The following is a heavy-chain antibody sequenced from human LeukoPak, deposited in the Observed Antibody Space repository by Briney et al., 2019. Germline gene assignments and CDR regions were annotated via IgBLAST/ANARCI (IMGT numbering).Heavy chain of an antibody. D-gene: IGHD6-13*01. CDR2: IYSGGST. CDR1: GFTVSSNY. V-gene: IGHV3-66*01. CDR3: ARVLLGYSSSWYGGGDY. Sequence: GGSLRLSCAASGFTVSSNYMSWVRQAPGKGLEWVSVIYSGGSTYYADSVKGRFTISRDNSKNTLYLQMNSLRAEDTAVYYCARVLLGYSSSWYGGGDYWGQGTLVTVSS. J-gene: IGHJ4*02.